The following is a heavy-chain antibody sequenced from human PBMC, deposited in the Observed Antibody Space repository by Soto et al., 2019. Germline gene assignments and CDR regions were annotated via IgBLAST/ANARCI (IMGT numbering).Heavy chain of an antibody. CDR1: GFSLSTSGMC. D-gene: IGHD2-15*01. V-gene: IGHV2-70*01. Sequence: SGPTLVNPTQTLTLTCTFSGFSLSTSGMCVSWIRQPPGKALEWLALIDWDDDKYYSTSLKTRLTISKDTSKNQVVLTMTNMDPVDTATYYCARDIVVVVAAMHYYYGMDVWGQGTTVTVSS. CDR3: ARDIVVVVAAMHYYYGMDV. CDR2: IDWDDDK. J-gene: IGHJ6*02.